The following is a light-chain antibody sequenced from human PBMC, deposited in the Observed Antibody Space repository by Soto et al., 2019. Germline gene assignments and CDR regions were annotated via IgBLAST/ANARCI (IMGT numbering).Light chain of an antibody. CDR2: LNSDGSH. V-gene: IGLV4-69*01. CDR3: QTWGTGIVV. J-gene: IGLJ2*01. CDR1: SLHSSYA. Sequence: QLVLTQWPSASASLGASVKLTCTLSSLHSSYAIAWHQQQPEKGPRYLMKLNSDGSHSKGDGIPDRFSGSSSGAERYLTISSLQSEDEADYYCQTWGTGIVVFGVGTKLTVL.